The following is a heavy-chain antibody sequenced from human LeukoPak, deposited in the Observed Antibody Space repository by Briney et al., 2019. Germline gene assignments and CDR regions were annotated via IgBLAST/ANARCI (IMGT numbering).Heavy chain of an antibody. CDR1: GGSISSSSYY. V-gene: IGHV4-39*01. J-gene: IGHJ4*02. D-gene: IGHD6-13*01. CDR2: IYYSGST. CDR3: ARYKMKRAAAGTAVFDY. Sequence: SETLSLTCTVSGGSISSSSYYWGWIRQPPGKGLEWSGSIYYSGSTYYNPSLKSRVTISVDTSKNQLSLKLSSVTAADTAVYYCARYKMKRAAAGTAVFDYWGQGTLVTVSS.